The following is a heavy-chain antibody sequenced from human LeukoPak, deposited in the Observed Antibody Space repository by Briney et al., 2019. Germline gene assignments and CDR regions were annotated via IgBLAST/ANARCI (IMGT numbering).Heavy chain of an antibody. CDR3: AKGQIISVGYCSSASCYGGGYFDY. J-gene: IGHJ4*02. CDR1: EFTFSSYG. V-gene: IGHV3-30*02. CDR2: IRYDGSNK. D-gene: IGHD2-2*01. Sequence: GGSLRLSCVVSEFTFSSYGMHWIRQAPGKGLEWVAFIRYDGSNKYYVDSVKGRFTISRDNSKNTLYLQMNSLTAEDTAVYFCAKGQIISVGYCSSASCYGGGYFDYWGQGTLVTVSS.